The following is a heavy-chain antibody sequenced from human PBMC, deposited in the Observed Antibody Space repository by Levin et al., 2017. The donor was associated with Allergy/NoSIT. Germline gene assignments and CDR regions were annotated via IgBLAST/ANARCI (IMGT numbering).Heavy chain of an antibody. D-gene: IGHD3-22*01. CDR3: ARRNTFYYDSRGRSWFDP. CDR1: GYTFTNYG. CDR2: ISGYNGNT. J-gene: IGHJ5*02. V-gene: IGHV1-18*01. Sequence: PRASVKVSCKASGYTFTNYGITWVRQAPGQGLEWMGWISGYNGNTNYAQKFQGRVTMTTDTSTSTAYMELRSLISDDTALYYCARRNTFYYDSRGRSWFDPWGQGTLVTVSS.